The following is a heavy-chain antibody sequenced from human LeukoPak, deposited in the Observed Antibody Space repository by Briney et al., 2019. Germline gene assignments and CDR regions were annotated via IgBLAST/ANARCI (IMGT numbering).Heavy chain of an antibody. CDR2: INHSGST. CDR1: GGSFSGYY. Sequence: SETLSLTCAVYGGSFSGYYWSWIRQPPGKGLEWIGEINHSGSTNYNPSLKSRVTISVDTSKNQFSLKLSSVTAADTAVYYCARGPIVVVPAAERNWFDPWGQGTLVTVSS. V-gene: IGHV4-34*01. CDR3: ARGPIVVVPAAERNWFDP. J-gene: IGHJ5*02. D-gene: IGHD2-2*01.